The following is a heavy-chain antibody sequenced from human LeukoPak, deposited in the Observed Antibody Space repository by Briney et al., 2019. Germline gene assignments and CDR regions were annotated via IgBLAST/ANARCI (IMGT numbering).Heavy chain of an antibody. Sequence: SETLSLTCTVSGGSISSGSYYWSWIRQPAGKGLEWIGRIYSSGSTNYNPSLKSRVTISLDTSKNQFSLKLSSVTAADTAVYYCARDPPWYSSSVPGWFDPWGQGTLVTVSS. V-gene: IGHV4-61*02. J-gene: IGHJ5*02. CDR2: IYSSGST. CDR1: GGSISSGSYY. CDR3: ARDPPWYSSSVPGWFDP. D-gene: IGHD6-6*01.